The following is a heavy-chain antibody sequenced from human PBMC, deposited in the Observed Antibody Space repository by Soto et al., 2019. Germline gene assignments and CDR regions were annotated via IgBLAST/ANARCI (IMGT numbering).Heavy chain of an antibody. CDR2: IKQDGSEK. Sequence: GGSLRLSCAASGFTFSSYWMSWVRQAPGKGLEWVANIKQDGSEKYYVDSVKGRFTISRDNAKNSLYLQMNSLRAEDTAVYYCARGREGQLVFFDYWGQGTLVTVSS. J-gene: IGHJ4*02. V-gene: IGHV3-7*03. D-gene: IGHD6-6*01. CDR1: GFTFSSYW. CDR3: ARGREGQLVFFDY.